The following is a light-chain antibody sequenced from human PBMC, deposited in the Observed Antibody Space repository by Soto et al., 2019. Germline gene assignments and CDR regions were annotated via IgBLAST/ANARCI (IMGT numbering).Light chain of an antibody. CDR2: GAS. V-gene: IGKV3-15*01. CDR1: QSVSSN. J-gene: IGKJ1*01. Sequence: DIVMTQSPATLSVSPGERATLSCRASQSVSSNLAWYQQKRGQAPRLLMYGASTRATGIPVRFSGSGSGTEFTLIISSLQSEDFAVYYCQQYNDWPRTFGQGTKVVIK. CDR3: QQYNDWPRT.